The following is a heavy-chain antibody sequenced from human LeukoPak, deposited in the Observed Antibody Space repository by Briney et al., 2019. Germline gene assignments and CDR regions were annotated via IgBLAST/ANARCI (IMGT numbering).Heavy chain of an antibody. J-gene: IGHJ4*02. Sequence: PGGSLRLSCAASGFTFSSYAMSWVRQAPGKGLEWVSAISGSGGSTYYADSVKGRFTISRDNSKNTLYLQMNSLRAEDTAVYYFAKGTVTGYFPQYYFDYWGQGPLVTVSS. D-gene: IGHD3-9*01. CDR1: GFTFSSYA. CDR2: ISGSGGST. CDR3: AKGTVTGYFPQYYFDY. V-gene: IGHV3-23*01.